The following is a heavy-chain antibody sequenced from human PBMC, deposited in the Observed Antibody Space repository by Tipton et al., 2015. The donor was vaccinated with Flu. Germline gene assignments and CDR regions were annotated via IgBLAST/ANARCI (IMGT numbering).Heavy chain of an antibody. Sequence: QVQLVQSGPEVKPSETLSLICSVSGDSITSYYWSWIRQPPGQGPEWIGYIFYNGSTNYSPSLKSRVTISVDTSKNQFSLKLRSVTAADTAVYYCARTTYDYTNYGTPGAYGMDVWSQGTTVTVSS. J-gene: IGHJ6*02. CDR3: ARTTYDYTNYGTPGAYGMDV. V-gene: IGHV4-59*01. CDR1: GDSITSYY. CDR2: IFYNGST. D-gene: IGHD4-11*01.